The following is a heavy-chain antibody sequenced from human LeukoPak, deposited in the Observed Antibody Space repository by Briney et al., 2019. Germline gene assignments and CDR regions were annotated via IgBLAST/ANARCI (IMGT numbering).Heavy chain of an antibody. Sequence: GGSLRLSCAASGFTFSSYPMHWVRQAPGKGLEWVSVISYDGNNKYYADSVKGRFTISRDNSKNTLYLQMNSLRAEDTAVYYCARHPNLWHMDYWGQGTLVTVSS. D-gene: IGHD2-21*01. CDR3: ARHPNLWHMDY. CDR1: GFTFSSYP. V-gene: IGHV3-30*14. CDR2: ISYDGNNK. J-gene: IGHJ4*02.